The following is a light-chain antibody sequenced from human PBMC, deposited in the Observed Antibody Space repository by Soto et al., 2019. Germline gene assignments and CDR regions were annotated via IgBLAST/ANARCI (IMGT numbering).Light chain of an antibody. Sequence: QSALTQPASVSGSPGQSITISCTGTSSDVGSYNLVSWYQQHPGKAPKFMIYEGSKRPSGVSNRFSGSKSGNTASLTVSGLQAEDEADYYCSSYAGSNNLVFGTGTKVTVL. J-gene: IGLJ1*01. CDR2: EGS. CDR3: SSYAGSNNLV. V-gene: IGLV2-14*02. CDR1: SSDVGSYNL.